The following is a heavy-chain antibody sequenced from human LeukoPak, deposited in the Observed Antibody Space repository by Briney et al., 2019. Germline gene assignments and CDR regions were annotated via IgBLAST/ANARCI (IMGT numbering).Heavy chain of an antibody. J-gene: IGHJ5*02. CDR1: GGSIISYY. D-gene: IGHD3-22*01. Sequence: SETLSLTCTVSGGSIISYYWSWIRQPAGKGLECIGRIYTSGSTNYNPSLKSRVTISVVKSKNQFSLKLSSVTAADTAVYYCARIHYYHSSGYSDYGGFWFDPWGQGPLVTVSS. CDR3: ARIHYYHSSGYSDYGGFWFDP. CDR2: IYTSGST. V-gene: IGHV4-4*07.